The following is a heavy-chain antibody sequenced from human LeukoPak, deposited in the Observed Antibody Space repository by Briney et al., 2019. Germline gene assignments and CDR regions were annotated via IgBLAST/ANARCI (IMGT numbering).Heavy chain of an antibody. CDR1: GFTFSSYG. J-gene: IGHJ4*02. D-gene: IGHD6-19*01. CDR3: AKDQVAGSDY. V-gene: IGHV3-30*02. Sequence: GGSLRLSCAASGFTFSSYGMHWVRQAPAKGLEWVAFIRYDGSNKYYADSVKGRFTISRDNSKNTLYLQMNSLRAEDAAVYYCAKDQVAGSDYWGQGTLVTVSS. CDR2: IRYDGSNK.